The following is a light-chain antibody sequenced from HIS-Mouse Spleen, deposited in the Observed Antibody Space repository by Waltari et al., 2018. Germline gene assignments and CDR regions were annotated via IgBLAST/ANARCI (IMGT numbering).Light chain of an antibody. J-gene: IGKJ2*01. Sequence: DIVMTQSPDSLAVSLGERVTINCKSSQSVLYSLNNKNYLAWYQQKPGQPPKLLIYWASTRESGVPDRFSGSGSGTDFTLTISSLQAEDVAVYYCQQYYSTPYTFGQGTKLEIK. CDR3: QQYYSTPYT. CDR2: WAS. V-gene: IGKV4-1*01. CDR1: QSVLYSLNNKNY.